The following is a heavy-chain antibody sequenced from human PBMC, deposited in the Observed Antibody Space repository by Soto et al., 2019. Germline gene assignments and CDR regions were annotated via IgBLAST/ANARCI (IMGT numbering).Heavy chain of an antibody. CDR1: GGTFSSYT. Sequence: QVQLVQSGDEVKKPGSSVKVSCKASGGTFSSYTISWLRQAPGQGLEWMGRIIPILGIANYAQKFQGRVTITADKSTSTAYMELSSLRSEDTAVYYCARCRIADYSSEYWGPGTLVTVSS. CDR2: IIPILGIA. CDR3: ARCRIADYSSEY. D-gene: IGHD4-4*01. J-gene: IGHJ4*02. V-gene: IGHV1-69*02.